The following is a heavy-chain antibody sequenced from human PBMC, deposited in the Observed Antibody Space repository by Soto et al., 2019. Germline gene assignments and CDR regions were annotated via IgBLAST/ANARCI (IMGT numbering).Heavy chain of an antibody. CDR1: GFTFSSYA. Sequence: GGSLRLSCAASGFTFSSYAMSWVRQAPGKGLEWVSAISGSGGSTYYADSVKGRFTISRDNSKNTLYLQMNSLRAEDTAVYYCAKSLAARQDYYYYGMDVWGQGTTVTVSS. CDR3: AKSLAARQDYYYYGMDV. D-gene: IGHD6-6*01. V-gene: IGHV3-23*01. CDR2: ISGSGGST. J-gene: IGHJ6*02.